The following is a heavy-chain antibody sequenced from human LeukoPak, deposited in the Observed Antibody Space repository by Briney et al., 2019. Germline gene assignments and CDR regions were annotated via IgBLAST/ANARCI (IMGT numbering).Heavy chain of an antibody. J-gene: IGHJ4*02. CDR3: ARGRVDGDREIDY. CDR2: IIPIFGTA. Sequence: ASVKVSCKASGGTFSSYAISWARQAPGQGLEWMGGIIPIFGTANYAQKFQGRVTITADESTSTAYMELSSLRSEDTAVYYGARGRVDGDREIDYWGQGTLVTVSS. V-gene: IGHV1-69*13. CDR1: GGTFSSYA. D-gene: IGHD4-17*01.